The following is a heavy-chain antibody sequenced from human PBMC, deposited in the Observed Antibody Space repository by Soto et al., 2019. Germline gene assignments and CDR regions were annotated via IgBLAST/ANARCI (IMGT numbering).Heavy chain of an antibody. CDR3: AREIHQLPRTYYYGSGSSGYFDY. Sequence: PSETLSLTCGVYGGSFRNYYWIWVRQPPGKGLEWIGEVNHSGEATYNPSLQSRVSISLDTSNNHFSLKLSSVTAADTAVYYCAREIHQLPRTYYYGSGSSGYFDYWGQGTLVTVSS. CDR2: VNHSGEA. J-gene: IGHJ4*02. V-gene: IGHV4-34*01. D-gene: IGHD3-10*01. CDR1: GGSFRNYY.